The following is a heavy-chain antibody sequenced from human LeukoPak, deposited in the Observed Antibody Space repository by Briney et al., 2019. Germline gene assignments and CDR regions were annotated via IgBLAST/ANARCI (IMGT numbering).Heavy chain of an antibody. J-gene: IGHJ4*02. CDR2: VSHSGSI. V-gene: IGHV4-39*01. D-gene: IGHD5-12*01. CDR1: GGSISSSSYS. Sequence: SSETLSPTCTVSGGSISSSSYSWGWIRQPPGKGLEWIGSVSHSGSINYDPSLKNRVTISVDTPKNQFSLKLSSVTAADTAVYYCWAIVTTIKLDFWGQGTLVTVSS. CDR3: WAIVTTIKLDF.